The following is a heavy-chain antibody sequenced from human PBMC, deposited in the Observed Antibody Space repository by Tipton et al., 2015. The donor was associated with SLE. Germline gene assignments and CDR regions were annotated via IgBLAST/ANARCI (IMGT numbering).Heavy chain of an antibody. J-gene: IGHJ6*03. V-gene: IGHV3-30*02. CDR3: ARAFVVVPTKHYYYYMDV. CDR1: GFTFSSSG. CDR2: IRYDGSNK. D-gene: IGHD2-2*01. Sequence: GSLRLSCAASGFTFSSSGMHWVRQAPGKGLVWVAFIRYDGSNKYYADSVKGRFTISRDNSKNTLYLQMNSLRAEDTAVYYCARAFVVVPTKHYYYYMDVWGKGTTVTVSS.